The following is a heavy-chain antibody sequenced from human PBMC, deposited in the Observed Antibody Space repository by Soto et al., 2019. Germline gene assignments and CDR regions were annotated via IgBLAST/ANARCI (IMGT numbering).Heavy chain of an antibody. Sequence: VSGPTLVNPTQTLTLTCTFSGFSLSTSGVGVGWIRQPPGEALEWLALIYWDDDKRYSPSLKSRLTITKDTSKNQVVLTMTDMDPVDTATYFCAHRRNVELGPLRLFDYWGQGTQVTVSS. CDR3: AHRRNVELGPLRLFDY. V-gene: IGHV2-5*02. D-gene: IGHD6-25*01. CDR2: IYWDDDK. CDR1: GFSLSTSGVG. J-gene: IGHJ4*02.